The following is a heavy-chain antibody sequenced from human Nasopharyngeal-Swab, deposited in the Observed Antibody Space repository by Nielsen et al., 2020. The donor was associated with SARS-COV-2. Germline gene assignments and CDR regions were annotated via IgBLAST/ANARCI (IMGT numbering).Heavy chain of an antibody. J-gene: IGHJ6*03. V-gene: IGHV4-34*01. CDR2: INQSGST. CDR3: ARGLSGIVPAPILGLGPYYYYYYMDV. D-gene: IGHD2-2*01. Sequence: WIRQPPGKGPEGIAEINQSGSTNYTPSLKSRFTLSVDPSMNQFSLALSYVTAADTAVYYWARGLSGIVPAPILGLGPYYYYYYMDVWGKGTTVTVSS.